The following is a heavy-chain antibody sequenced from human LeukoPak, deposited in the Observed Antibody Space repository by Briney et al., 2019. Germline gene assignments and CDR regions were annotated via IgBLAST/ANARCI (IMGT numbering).Heavy chain of an antibody. CDR3: ASEEIYSSGWYQGLVGY. D-gene: IGHD6-19*01. V-gene: IGHV4-34*01. Sequence: PSETLSLTCAVYGGSFSGYYWSWIRQPPGKGLEWIGEINHSGSTNYNPSLKSRVTISVDTSKNQFSLRLSSVTAADTAVYYCASEEIYSSGWYQGLVGYWGQGTLVTVSS. CDR2: INHSGST. CDR1: GGSFSGYY. J-gene: IGHJ4*02.